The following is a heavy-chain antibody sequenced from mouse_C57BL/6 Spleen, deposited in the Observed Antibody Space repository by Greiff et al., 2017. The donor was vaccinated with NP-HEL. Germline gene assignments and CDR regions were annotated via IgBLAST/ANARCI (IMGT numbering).Heavy chain of an antibody. J-gene: IGHJ1*03. CDR3: AAEGLTTVEGYFDV. CDR1: GYTFTSYW. CDR2: INPNSGST. D-gene: IGHD1-1*01. V-gene: IGHV1-64*01. Sequence: QVQLQQPGAELVKPGASVKLSCKASGYTFTSYWMHWVKQRPGQGLEWIGMINPNSGSTNYNEKFKSKATLTVDKSSSTAYMQLSSLPSEDSAVYYCAAEGLTTVEGYFDVWGTGTTVTVSS.